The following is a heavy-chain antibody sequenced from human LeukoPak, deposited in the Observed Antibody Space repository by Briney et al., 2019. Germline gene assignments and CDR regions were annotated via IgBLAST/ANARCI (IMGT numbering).Heavy chain of an antibody. CDR1: GFTLSSYS. D-gene: IGHD6-6*01. J-gene: IGHJ4*02. CDR2: ISSSSSYI. V-gene: IGHV3-21*01. Sequence: GGSLRLSCAASGFTLSSYSMNWVRQAPGKGLEWVSSISSSSSYIYYADSVKGRFTISRDNAKNSLYLQMNSLRAEDTAVYYCARGYSSSPVQDFDYWGQGTLVTVSS. CDR3: ARGYSSSPVQDFDY.